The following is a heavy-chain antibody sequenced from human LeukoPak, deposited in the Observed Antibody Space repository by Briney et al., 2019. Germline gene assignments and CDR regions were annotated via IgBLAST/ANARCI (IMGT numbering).Heavy chain of an antibody. V-gene: IGHV3-33*06. CDR2: VWYDGSNK. J-gene: IGHJ4*02. Sequence: GGSLRLSCAASGFTFSSYGMHWIRQAPGKGLEWVAVVWYDGSNKYYADSVKGRFTISRDNPKNTLYLQMNSLRAEDTAVYYCAKDRIVGATKSSGYFDYWGQGTLVTVSS. D-gene: IGHD1-26*01. CDR3: AKDRIVGATKSSGYFDY. CDR1: GFTFSSYG.